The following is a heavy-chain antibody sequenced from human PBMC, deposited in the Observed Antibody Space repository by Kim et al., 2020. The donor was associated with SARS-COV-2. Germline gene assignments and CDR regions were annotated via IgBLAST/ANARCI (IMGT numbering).Heavy chain of an antibody. Sequence: SVKVSCKASGGTFSSYAISWVRQAPGQGLEWMGGIIPIFGTANYAQKFQGRVTITADESTSTAYMELSSLRSEDTAVYYCATISGSYGSDYYYGMDVWGQGTTVTVSS. CDR1: GGTFSSYA. D-gene: IGHD1-26*01. V-gene: IGHV1-69*13. J-gene: IGHJ6*02. CDR2: IIPIFGTA. CDR3: ATISGSYGSDYYYGMDV.